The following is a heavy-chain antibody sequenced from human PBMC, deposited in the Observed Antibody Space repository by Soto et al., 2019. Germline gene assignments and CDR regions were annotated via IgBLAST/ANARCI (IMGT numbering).Heavy chain of an antibody. CDR1: GYNFIAYA. CDR2: INAANDDT. D-gene: IGHD3-3*01. J-gene: IGHJ6*02. V-gene: IGHV1-3*01. CDR3: TIFHSHGMDV. Sequence: QVQLAQSGAEVKKPGASVKISCKASGYNFIAYALHWVRQAPGQRPEWMGWINAANDDTKYSQNFQGRVTMTADTSANTVYLEMRSLKFGDTAVYYCTIFHSHGMDVWGQGTTVTVSS.